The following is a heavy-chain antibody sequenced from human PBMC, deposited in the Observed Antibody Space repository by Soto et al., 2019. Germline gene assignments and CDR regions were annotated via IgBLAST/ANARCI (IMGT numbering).Heavy chain of an antibody. CDR1: GFTFSSFG. CDR3: ARDGSSRDGYNQYDY. J-gene: IGHJ4*02. D-gene: IGHD5-12*01. V-gene: IGHV3-30*03. Sequence: GGSLRLSCAASGFTFSSFGIHWVRQAPGKGLEWVVVISDDGSYKYYADSVKGRFTISRDNSKNTLYLQMNSLRAEDTAVYYCARDGSSRDGYNQYDYWGQGTLVTV. CDR2: ISDDGSYK.